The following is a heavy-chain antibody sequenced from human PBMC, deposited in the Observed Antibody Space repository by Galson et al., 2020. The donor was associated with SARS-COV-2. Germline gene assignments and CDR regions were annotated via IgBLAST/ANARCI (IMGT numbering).Heavy chain of an antibody. CDR1: GGTISTGVYS. D-gene: IGHD2-15*01. CDR2: IYHNWNT. CDR3: ASGNRYCSGGGWYCFDY. Sequence: ETSETLSLTCTVSGGTISTGVYSWSWIRQPPGKGLEWIGYIYHNWNTYYNPSLKSRVTISVDRSENQFSLRLSFVTAADTAVYYCASGNRYCSGGGWYCFDYWCQGTLVTV. V-gene: IGHV4-30-2*01. J-gene: IGHJ4*02.